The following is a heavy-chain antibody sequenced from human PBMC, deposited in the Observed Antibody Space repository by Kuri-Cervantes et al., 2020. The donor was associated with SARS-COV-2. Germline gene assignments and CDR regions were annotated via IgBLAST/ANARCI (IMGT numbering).Heavy chain of an antibody. D-gene: IGHD5-24*01. CDR2: LDTSGST. Sequence: SETLSLTCAVSGVPVTGGSYSWAWTRQPAGKGLEWIGHLDTSGSTTYNPSLRGRVTISLDPSNNRFSLSLTSTTAADTAVYYCGKVSWLQLWRRYSDSWGQGTLVTVSS. V-gene: IGHV4-61*09. J-gene: IGHJ4*02. CDR1: GVPVTGGSYS. CDR3: GKVSWLQLWRRYSDS.